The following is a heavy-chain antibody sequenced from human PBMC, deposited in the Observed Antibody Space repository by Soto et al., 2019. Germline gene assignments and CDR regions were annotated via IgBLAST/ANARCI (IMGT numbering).Heavy chain of an antibody. CDR2: TRNKANSFTT. Sequence: PGGSLRLSCAASGFTFSDHYMDWVRQAPGKGLEWVGRTRNKANSFTTEYAASVKGRFTIFRDDSKNTIFLQMSSLRAEDTATYYCAKAAAIYYFDHWGQGTRVTVSS. CDR1: GFTFSDHY. V-gene: IGHV3-72*01. D-gene: IGHD3-9*01. CDR3: AKAAAIYYFDH. J-gene: IGHJ4*02.